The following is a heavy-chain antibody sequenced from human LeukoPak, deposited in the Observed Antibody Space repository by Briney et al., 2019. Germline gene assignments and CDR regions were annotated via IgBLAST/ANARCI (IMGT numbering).Heavy chain of an antibody. CDR3: ARARFIVVVPAAIDIDAFDI. Sequence: SETLSLTCAVYGGSFSGYYRSWIRQPPGKGLEWIGEMKHSGSTNYKPSLKRRVTISVDTSKNQFSLKLSSVTAADTAVYYCARARFIVVVPAAIDIDAFDIWGQGTMVTVSS. CDR1: GGSFSGYY. J-gene: IGHJ3*02. V-gene: IGHV4-34*01. D-gene: IGHD2-2*01. CDR2: MKHSGST.